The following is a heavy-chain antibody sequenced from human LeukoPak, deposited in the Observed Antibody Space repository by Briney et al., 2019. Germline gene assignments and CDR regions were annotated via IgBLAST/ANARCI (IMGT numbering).Heavy chain of an antibody. Sequence: PGGSLRLSCATSGFTFSSYTMNWVRQAPGKGLEWVSGISGSDGSTYYADSMKGRFTISRDNSKNTLYLQMNSLRVEDTAVYYCAKDPPGAGPDFDCWGQGTLVTVSS. J-gene: IGHJ4*02. V-gene: IGHV3-23*01. CDR1: GFTFSSYT. CDR2: ISGSDGST. CDR3: AKDPPGAGPDFDC. D-gene: IGHD6-19*01.